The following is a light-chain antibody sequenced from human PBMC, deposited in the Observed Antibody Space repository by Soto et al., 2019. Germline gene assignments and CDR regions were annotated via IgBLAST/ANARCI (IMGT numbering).Light chain of an antibody. Sequence: EIVLTQSPGTLSLSPGARATLSCRASRGIASNYLAWYQQRPGQAPRLLIYGASTRATGIPDRFSGSGSGTDFTLTINRLGPEDFAVYYCQQYNNWPSTFGQGTRLEIK. CDR1: RGIASNY. J-gene: IGKJ5*01. CDR2: GAS. CDR3: QQYNNWPST. V-gene: IGKV3-20*01.